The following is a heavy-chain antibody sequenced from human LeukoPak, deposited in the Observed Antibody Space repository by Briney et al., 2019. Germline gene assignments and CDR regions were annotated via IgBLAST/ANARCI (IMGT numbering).Heavy chain of an antibody. CDR2: IRYDGSNK. D-gene: IGHD6-19*01. CDR1: GFTFSSYG. CDR3: AKVLAGYIAVAGTSRLDY. J-gene: IGHJ4*02. Sequence: GGSLRLSCAASGFTFSSYGMHWVRQAPGKGLEWVAFIRYDGSNKYYADSVKGRFTISRDNSKNTLYLQMNSLRAEDTAVYYCAKVLAGYIAVAGTSRLDYWGQGTLVTVSS. V-gene: IGHV3-30*02.